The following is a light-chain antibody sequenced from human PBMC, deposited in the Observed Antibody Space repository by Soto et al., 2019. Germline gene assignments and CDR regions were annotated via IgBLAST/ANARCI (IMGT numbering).Light chain of an antibody. CDR2: AAS. Sequence: DLQMTQSPSSLSASVGDRVTITCRASQSISSYLNWYQQKPGKAPNLLIYAASNLRSGVPSRFRGSGAGTDFTLTISSLQPEDFAAYYCQQAYSVPLTVAGGTRVDSK. CDR1: QSISSY. CDR3: QQAYSVPLT. J-gene: IGKJ4*01. V-gene: IGKV1-39*01.